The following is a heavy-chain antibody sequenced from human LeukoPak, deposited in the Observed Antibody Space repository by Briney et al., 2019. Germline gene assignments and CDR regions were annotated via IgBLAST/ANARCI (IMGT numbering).Heavy chain of an antibody. J-gene: IGHJ5*02. Sequence: ASVKVSCKASGYTFTSYGISWVRQAPGQGLEWMGWISAYNGNTNYAQKLQGRVTMTTDTSTSTAYIELRSLRSDDTAVYYCARDGERYCSGGSCYFWFDPWGQGTLVTVSS. D-gene: IGHD2-15*01. V-gene: IGHV1-18*01. CDR1: GYTFTSYG. CDR2: ISAYNGNT. CDR3: ARDGERYCSGGSCYFWFDP.